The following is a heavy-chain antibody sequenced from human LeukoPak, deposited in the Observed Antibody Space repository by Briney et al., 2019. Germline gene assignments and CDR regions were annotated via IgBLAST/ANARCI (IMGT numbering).Heavy chain of an antibody. J-gene: IGHJ4*02. CDR3: AREIGPRQLHLWGSAFDY. Sequence: ASVKVSCKASGYTFTSYYMHWVRQAPGQGLEWMGIINPSGGTTSYAQNFQGRVTMTRGTSTSTVYMELSSLRSEDTAVYYCAREIGPRQLHLWGSAFDYWGQGTLVTVSS. CDR2: INPSGGTT. D-gene: IGHD5-18*01. CDR1: GYTFTSYY. V-gene: IGHV1-46*01.